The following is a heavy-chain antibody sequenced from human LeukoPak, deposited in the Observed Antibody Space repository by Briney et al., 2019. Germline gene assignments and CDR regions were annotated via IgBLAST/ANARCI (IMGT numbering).Heavy chain of an antibody. D-gene: IGHD6-13*01. CDR1: GFTFSSYG. J-gene: IGHJ4*02. CDR2: ISYDGSNK. Sequence: GGSLRLSCAASGFTFSSYGMHWVRQAPGMGLEWVAVISYDGSNKYYADSVKGRFTISRDNSKNTLYLQMNSLRAEDTAVYYCAKDIAASLTVDYWGQGTLVTVSS. CDR3: AKDIAASLTVDY. V-gene: IGHV3-30*18.